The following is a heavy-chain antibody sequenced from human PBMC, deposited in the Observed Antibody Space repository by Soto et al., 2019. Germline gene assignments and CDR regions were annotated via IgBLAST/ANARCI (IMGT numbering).Heavy chain of an antibody. CDR1: GGSTSTYY. V-gene: IGHV4-59*01. CDR3: ARGNAYYDRFDY. Sequence: SETLSLTCTVSGGSTSTYYWSWIRQPPGKGLEWIGHVYNGGYTNHNPSLKSRVTISVDTSKNQFALKLTSVTAADTAVYYCARGNAYYDRFDYWGQGTLVTVSS. CDR2: VYNGGYT. D-gene: IGHD3-3*01. J-gene: IGHJ4*02.